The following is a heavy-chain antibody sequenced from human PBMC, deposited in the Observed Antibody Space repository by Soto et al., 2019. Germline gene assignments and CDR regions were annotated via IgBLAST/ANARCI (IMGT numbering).Heavy chain of an antibody. CDR1: GFTFSNAW. CDR3: ARDKGSAVFDY. V-gene: IGHV3-72*01. D-gene: IGHD3-10*01. CDR2: IRSKTNSYTT. Sequence: GGSLRLSCAASGFTFSNAWMSWVRQAPGKGLEWVGRIRSKTNSYTTEYAASVKGRFTISRDDSKNSLYLQMNSLKTEDTAVYYCARDKGSAVFDYWGQGTLVTVS. J-gene: IGHJ4*02.